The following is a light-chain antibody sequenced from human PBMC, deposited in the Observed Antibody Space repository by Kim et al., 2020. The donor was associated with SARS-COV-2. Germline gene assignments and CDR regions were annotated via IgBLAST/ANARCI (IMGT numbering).Light chain of an antibody. J-gene: IGLJ2*01. CDR2: DVS. CDR3: SSFATSSTYVV. V-gene: IGLV2-14*03. CDR1: SSDIGGYNY. Sequence: QSALTQPTSVSGSPGQSITISCTGTSSDIGGYNYVSWYQQLPGKAPKLMIYDVSNRPSGVSNRFSGSKSANTAFLTISGLQAEDEADYYCSSFATSSTYVVFGGGTQLTVL.